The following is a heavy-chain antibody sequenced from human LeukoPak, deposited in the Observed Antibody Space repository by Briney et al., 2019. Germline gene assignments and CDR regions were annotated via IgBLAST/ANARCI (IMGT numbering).Heavy chain of an antibody. CDR3: ASPGYCSSTSCDGYYYYGMDV. CDR2: IIPILGIA. V-gene: IGHV1-69*04. Sequence: SVKVSCKASGGTFSSYAISWVRQAPGQGLEWMGRIIPILGIANYAQKFQGRVTITADKSTSTAYMGLSSLRSEDTAVYYCASPGYCSSTSCDGYYYYGMDVWGQGTTVTVSS. CDR1: GGTFSSYA. D-gene: IGHD2-2*01. J-gene: IGHJ6*02.